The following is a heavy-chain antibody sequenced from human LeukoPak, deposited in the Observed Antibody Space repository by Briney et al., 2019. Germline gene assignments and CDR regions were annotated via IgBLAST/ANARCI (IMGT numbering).Heavy chain of an antibody. J-gene: IGHJ4*02. V-gene: IGHV3-7*01. CDR2: IKQDGSEK. D-gene: IGHD3-22*01. CDR1: GFTFSSYW. CDR3: AREALMIVVVITTSLDY. Sequence: GGSLRLSCAASGFTFSSYWMSWVRQAPGKELEWVANIKQDGSEKYYVDSVKGRFTISRDNAKNSLYLQMNSLRAEDTAVYYCAREALMIVVVITTSLDYWGQGTLVTVSS.